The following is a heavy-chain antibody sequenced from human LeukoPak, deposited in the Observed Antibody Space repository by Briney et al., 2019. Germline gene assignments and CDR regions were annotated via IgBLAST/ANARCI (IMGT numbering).Heavy chain of an antibody. CDR3: ARDRAVVPAAIRYFDY. V-gene: IGHV1-69*13. D-gene: IGHD2-2*01. Sequence: ASVKVSCKASGGTFSSYAISWVRQAPGQGLEWMGGIIPIFGTANYAQKFQGRVTITADESTSTAYMELSSLRSEDTAVYYCARDRAVVPAAIRYFDYWGQGTLVTVSS. CDR2: IIPIFGTA. CDR1: GGTFSSYA. J-gene: IGHJ4*02.